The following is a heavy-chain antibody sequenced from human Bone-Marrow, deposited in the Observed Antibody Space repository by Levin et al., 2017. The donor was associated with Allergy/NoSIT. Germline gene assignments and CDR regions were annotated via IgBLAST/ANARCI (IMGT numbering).Heavy chain of an antibody. CDR1: GISFNTYG. Sequence: SCAVSGISFNTYGMHWVRQAPGKGLEWVAVTSYDGRNIYYADSVKGRFTISGDNSKNTLYLQMNSLRPEDTAVYYCAKERQLDYYYGMDVWGQGTTVTVSS. D-gene: IGHD1-1*01. V-gene: IGHV3-30*18. CDR2: TSYDGRNI. J-gene: IGHJ6*02. CDR3: AKERQLDYYYGMDV.